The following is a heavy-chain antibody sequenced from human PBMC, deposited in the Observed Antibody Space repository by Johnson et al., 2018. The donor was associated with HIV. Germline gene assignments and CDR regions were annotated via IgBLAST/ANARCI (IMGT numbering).Heavy chain of an antibody. D-gene: IGHD3-10*01. CDR3: AREAEFPPPDALDI. CDR1: GFSFSSYA. CDR2: ISYDGSNK. J-gene: IGHJ3*02. Sequence: VQLVESGGGVVQPGRSLRLSCAASGFSFSSYAMHWVRQAPGKGLEWVAIISYDGSNKYYADSGKGRFTISRDNSKNTLYLQMNSLRAEDTAVYYCAREAEFPPPDALDIWGQGTMVTVSS. V-gene: IGHV3-30*04.